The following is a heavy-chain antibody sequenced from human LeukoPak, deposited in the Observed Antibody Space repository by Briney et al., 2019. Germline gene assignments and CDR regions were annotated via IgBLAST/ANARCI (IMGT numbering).Heavy chain of an antibody. CDR2: IHYSGSS. CDR1: GDSISSFY. Sequence: SGTLSLTCSVSGDSISSFYWNWIRQPPGKGLEWIGNIHYSGSSTYNPSLRSRVTISIDTSTKQLFLKLSSVTAADTAVYYCALAPNSNWFDFWGQGALVTVSS. CDR3: ALAPNSNWFDF. V-gene: IGHV4-59*08. D-gene: IGHD2-8*01. J-gene: IGHJ5*01.